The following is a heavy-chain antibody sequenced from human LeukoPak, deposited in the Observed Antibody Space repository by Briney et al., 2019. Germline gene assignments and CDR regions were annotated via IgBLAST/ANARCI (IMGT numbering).Heavy chain of an antibody. D-gene: IGHD2-21*01. J-gene: IGHJ1*01. V-gene: IGHV1-46*01. CDR2: INPSGGST. Sequence: ASVKVSCKASGYTFINYYMHWMRQAPGQGLEWMGIINPSGGSTSYAQKFQGRVTMPRDTSTSTVYMELCSLRSEDTAIYYCARDESTSILWWWGQGTLVTVSS. CDR3: ARDESTSILWW. CDR1: GYTFINYY.